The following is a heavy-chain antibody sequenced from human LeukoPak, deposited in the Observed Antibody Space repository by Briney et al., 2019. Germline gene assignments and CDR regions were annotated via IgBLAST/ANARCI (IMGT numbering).Heavy chain of an antibody. D-gene: IGHD3-22*01. CDR1: GFTFSSYS. Sequence: GGSLRLSCAASGFTFSSYSMNWVRQAPGKGLEWVSSISSSSSYMYYADSVKGRFTISRDNAKNSLYLQMNSLRAEDTAVYYCAPPPSVRHYDSSSVGWGQGTLVTVSS. V-gene: IGHV3-21*01. CDR3: APPPSVRHYDSSSVG. CDR2: ISSSSSYM. J-gene: IGHJ4*02.